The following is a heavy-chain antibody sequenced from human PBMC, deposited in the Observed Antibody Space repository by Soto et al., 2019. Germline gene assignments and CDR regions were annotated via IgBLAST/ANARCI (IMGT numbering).Heavy chain of an antibody. CDR1: GGSISSGGYY. Sequence: QVQLQESGPGLVKPSQTLSLTCTVSGGSISSGGYYWSWIRQHPGKGLEWIGYIYYSGSTYYNPSLKGRVTISVDTSKNQFSLKLSSVTAADTAVYYCARLKRRIAAAGTLDYWGQGTLVTVSS. V-gene: IGHV4-31*03. CDR3: ARLKRRIAAAGTLDY. D-gene: IGHD6-13*01. J-gene: IGHJ4*02. CDR2: IYYSGST.